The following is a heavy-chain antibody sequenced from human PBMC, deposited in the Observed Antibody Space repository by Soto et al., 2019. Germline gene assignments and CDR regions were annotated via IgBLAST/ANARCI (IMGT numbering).Heavy chain of an antibody. Sequence: GRSLRLSCAASGGTFSSYAIHWVRQAPGKGLEWVAVISYDGSNKYYADSVKGRFTISRDNSKNTLYLQMNSLRAEDTAVYYCARDIIVGATVYYYGMDVWGQGTTVTVSS. D-gene: IGHD1-26*01. CDR1: GGTFSSYA. J-gene: IGHJ6*02. CDR3: ARDIIVGATVYYYGMDV. V-gene: IGHV3-30-3*01. CDR2: ISYDGSNK.